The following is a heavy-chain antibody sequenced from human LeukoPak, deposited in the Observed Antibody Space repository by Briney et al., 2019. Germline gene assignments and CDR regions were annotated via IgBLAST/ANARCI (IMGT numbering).Heavy chain of an antibody. Sequence: GGSLRLYCAASGFTFSSYWMHWVGQDPGTGLVWVSRINSNASSTYYADTVKGRFTISRGNAKNTLYLQMNSLRAEDTAVYYCAIDIHCVIDQCGQLTLVTVSS. D-gene: IGHD2-21*01. CDR3: AIDIHCVIDQ. CDR2: INSNASST. J-gene: IGHJ5*02. V-gene: IGHV3-74*01. CDR1: GFTFSSYW.